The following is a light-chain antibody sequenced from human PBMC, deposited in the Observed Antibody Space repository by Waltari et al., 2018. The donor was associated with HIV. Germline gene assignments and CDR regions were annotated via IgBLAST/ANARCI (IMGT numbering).Light chain of an antibody. CDR2: ENN. Sequence: QSVLTPPPSVSATPRPTATISCAGTSSNFGKDYVSWYQQLPGTAPKLLIYENNKRPSGIPDRFSGSKSGTSATLGITGLQTGDEADYYCGTWDTSLSAVVFGGGTKLAVL. CDR3: GTWDTSLSAVV. CDR1: SSNFGKDY. J-gene: IGLJ2*01. V-gene: IGLV1-51*02.